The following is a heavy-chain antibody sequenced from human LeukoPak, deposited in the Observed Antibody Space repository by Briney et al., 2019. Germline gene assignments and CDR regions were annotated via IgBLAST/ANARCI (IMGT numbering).Heavy chain of an antibody. V-gene: IGHV3-64*01. D-gene: IGHD4-23*01. J-gene: IGHJ4*02. Sequence: GGSLRLSCAASGFTFSIYAMHWVRQAPGKGLEYVSAISSNGGSTYYANSVKGRFTTSRDNSKNTLYLQMGSLRAEDMAVYYCARSSRELRGYAPWEVMPPFDYWGQGTLVTVSS. CDR1: GFTFSIYA. CDR2: ISSNGGST. CDR3: ARSSRELRGYAPWEVMPPFDY.